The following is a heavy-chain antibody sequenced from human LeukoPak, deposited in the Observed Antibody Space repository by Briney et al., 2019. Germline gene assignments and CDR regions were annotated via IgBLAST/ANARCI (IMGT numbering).Heavy chain of an antibody. CDR1: GFIFSSYW. D-gene: IGHD6-19*01. J-gene: IGHJ3*02. Sequence: PGGSLRLSCAASGFIFSSYWMHWVRQAPGKGLVWVSHIQSDGSDTNYADSVKGRFTISRDNAKNTLYLQMNSLRAEDTAVYYCAREGNSGWRDDGFDIWGQGTMVTVSS. V-gene: IGHV3-74*01. CDR3: AREGNSGWRDDGFDI. CDR2: IQSDGSDT.